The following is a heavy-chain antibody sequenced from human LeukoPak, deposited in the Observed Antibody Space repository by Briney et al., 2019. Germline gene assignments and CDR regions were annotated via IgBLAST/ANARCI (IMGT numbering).Heavy chain of an antibody. CDR3: ASSGSSTPAAGGY. Sequence: GASVKVSCKASGGTFSSYAISWVRQAPGQGLEWMGGIIPIFGTANYAQKFQGRVTITADESTSTAYMELSSLRSEDTAVYYCASSGSSTPAAGGYWGQGTLVTVSS. CDR2: IIPIFGTA. D-gene: IGHD1-26*01. J-gene: IGHJ4*02. CDR1: GGTFSSYA. V-gene: IGHV1-69*13.